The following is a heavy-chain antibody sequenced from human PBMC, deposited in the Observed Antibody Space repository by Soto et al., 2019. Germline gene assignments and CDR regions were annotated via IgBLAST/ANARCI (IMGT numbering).Heavy chain of an antibody. CDR1: GFTFSDYY. CDR2: ISSSGSTI. D-gene: IGHD2-21*02. Sequence: GGSLRLSCAASGFTFSDYYMSWIRQAPGKGLEWVSYISSSGSTIYYADSVKGRFTISRDNAKNTIYLQANSLRAEDTAVYYCAREPYGDSQYFDDWGQGTPVTVSS. CDR3: AREPYGDSQYFDD. J-gene: IGHJ4*02. V-gene: IGHV3-11*04.